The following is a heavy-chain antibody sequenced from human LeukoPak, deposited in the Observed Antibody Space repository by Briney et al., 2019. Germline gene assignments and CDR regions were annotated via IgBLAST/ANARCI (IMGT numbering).Heavy chain of an antibody. J-gene: IGHJ4*02. CDR2: ISSSSSYI. D-gene: IGHD3-10*01. CDR3: ARLFGGGFGKYYFDY. CDR1: GFTFCSYA. Sequence: GGSLRLSCAASGFTFCSYAMDWVRQAPGKGLEWVSSISSSSSYIYYADSVKGRFTISRDDAKNSLYLQMNSLRAEDTAVYYCARLFGGGFGKYYFDYWGQGTLVTVSS. V-gene: IGHV3-21*01.